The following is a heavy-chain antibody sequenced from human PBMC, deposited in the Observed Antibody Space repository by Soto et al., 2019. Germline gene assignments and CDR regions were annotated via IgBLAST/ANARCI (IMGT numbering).Heavy chain of an antibody. J-gene: IGHJ4*02. V-gene: IGHV3-23*01. Sequence: GGSLRLSCAASGFTFSSYFMSWVRQAPGKGLEWVSTISHTGGGTYYADSVKGRFTISRDNSMNTLYLQMNSLRAEDTAVYYCAKDHDSSGYPTFDYWGQGT. D-gene: IGHD3-22*01. CDR1: GFTFSSYF. CDR2: ISHTGGGT. CDR3: AKDHDSSGYPTFDY.